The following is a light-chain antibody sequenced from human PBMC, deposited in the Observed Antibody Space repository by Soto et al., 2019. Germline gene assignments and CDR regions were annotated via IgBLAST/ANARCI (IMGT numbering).Light chain of an antibody. V-gene: IGKV3-20*01. CDR3: HQYGSSPQK. CDR1: QSVSSSY. CDR2: GAS. Sequence: EIVLTQSPGTLSLSPGERATLSCRASQSVSSSYLAWYQQKPGQAPRLLIYGASSRATGIPDRFSGSGSGTDFTLTISRLEPEDFAVYYCHQYGSSPQKFGQGTKVEIK. J-gene: IGKJ1*01.